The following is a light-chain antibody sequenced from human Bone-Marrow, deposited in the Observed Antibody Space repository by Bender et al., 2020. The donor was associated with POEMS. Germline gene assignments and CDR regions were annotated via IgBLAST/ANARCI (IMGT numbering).Light chain of an antibody. Sequence: QSALTQPASVSGSPGQSITISCTGTSSDVGSNNYVTWYQHHPGKDPKLIIYEVSKRPSGVPHRFSGSKSGNTASLTVSGLQAEDEADYCCSSDRGTNNAVVFGGGTKLTVL. V-gene: IGLV2-8*01. J-gene: IGLJ3*02. CDR1: SSDVGSNNY. CDR2: EVS. CDR3: SSDRGTNNAVV.